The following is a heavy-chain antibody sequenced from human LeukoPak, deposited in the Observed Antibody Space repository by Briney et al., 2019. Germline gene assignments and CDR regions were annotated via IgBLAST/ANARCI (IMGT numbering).Heavy chain of an antibody. V-gene: IGHV1-69*05. CDR1: GYTFTGYY. CDR3: ARGYDFWSGSNWFDP. D-gene: IGHD3-3*01. J-gene: IGHJ5*02. Sequence: SVKVSCKASGYTFTGYYMHWVRQAPGQGLEWMGRIIPISGTANYAQKFQGRVTITTDESTSTAYMELSSLRSEDTAVYYCARGYDFWSGSNWFDPWGQGTLVTVSS. CDR2: IIPISGTA.